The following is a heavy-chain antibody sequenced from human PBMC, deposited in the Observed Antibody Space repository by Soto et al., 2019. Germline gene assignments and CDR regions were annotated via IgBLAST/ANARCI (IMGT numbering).Heavy chain of an antibody. V-gene: IGHV4-34*01. Sequence: SETLSLTCAVYGGSFSGYYWTWIRQPPGTGLEWIGEINHSGSTNYNPSLKSRVTISVDTSKNQFSLSLSSVTAADTAVYSCARNGYDISNHHFDPGRQGNLVS. CDR2: INHSGST. CDR1: GGSFSGYY. CDR3: ARNGYDISNHHFDP. J-gene: IGHJ5*02. D-gene: IGHD3-22*01.